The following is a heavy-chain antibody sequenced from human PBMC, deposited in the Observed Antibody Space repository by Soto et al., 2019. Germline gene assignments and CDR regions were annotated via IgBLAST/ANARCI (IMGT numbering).Heavy chain of an antibody. J-gene: IGHJ5*02. CDR1: GFTFSSYA. D-gene: IGHD3-9*01. V-gene: IGHV3-23*01. Sequence: GGSLRLSCAASGFTFSSYAMSWVRQAPGKGLEWVSAISGSGGSTYYAYSVKGQFTISRDNSKNTLYMQMNSLRAEETAVYYCAKDQTPNVLRYFDSSFDPWGQGTLVTVSS. CDR2: ISGSGGST. CDR3: AKDQTPNVLRYFDSSFDP.